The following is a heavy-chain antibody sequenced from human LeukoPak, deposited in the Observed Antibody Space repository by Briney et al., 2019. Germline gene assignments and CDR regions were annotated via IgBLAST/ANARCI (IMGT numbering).Heavy chain of an antibody. V-gene: IGHV3-30*02. Sequence: PGGSLRLSCAASGFTFSSYGMHWVRQAPGKGLEWVAFIRYDGSNKYYADSVKGRFTISRDNSKNTLYLQMNSLRAEDTAVYYCAKDLPLAAKPEYFQHWGQGTLVTVSS. CDR2: IRYDGSNK. CDR3: AKDLPLAAKPEYFQH. CDR1: GFTFSSYG. J-gene: IGHJ1*01. D-gene: IGHD2-15*01.